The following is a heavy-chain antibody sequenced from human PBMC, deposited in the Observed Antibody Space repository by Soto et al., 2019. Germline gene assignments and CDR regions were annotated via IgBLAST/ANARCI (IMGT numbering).Heavy chain of an antibody. J-gene: IGHJ6*02. CDR1: GFTFSSYA. V-gene: IGHV3-30-3*01. CDR2: ISYDGSNK. D-gene: IGHD6-19*01. Sequence: GGSLRLSCAASGFTFSSYAMHWVRQAPGKGLEWVAVISYDGSNKYYADSVKGRFTISRDNSKNTLYLQMNSLRAEDTAVYYCAREIAVAGIGGMDVWGQGTTVTVSS. CDR3: AREIAVAGIGGMDV.